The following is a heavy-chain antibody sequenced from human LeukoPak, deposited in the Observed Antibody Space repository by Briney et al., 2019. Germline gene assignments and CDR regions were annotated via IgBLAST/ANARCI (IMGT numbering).Heavy chain of an antibody. V-gene: IGHV4-34*01. CDR3: ARRPSGSYVDY. CDR1: GGSFSGYY. Sequence: SETLSLTCAVYGGSFSGYYWSWIRQPPGKGLEWIGSIYYSGSTYYNPSLKSRVTISVDTSKNQFSLKLSSVTAADTAVYYCARRPSGSYVDYWGQGTLVTVSS. CDR2: IYYSGST. J-gene: IGHJ4*02. D-gene: IGHD1-26*01.